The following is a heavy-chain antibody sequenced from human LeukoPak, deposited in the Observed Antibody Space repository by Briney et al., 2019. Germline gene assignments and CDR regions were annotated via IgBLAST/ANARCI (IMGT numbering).Heavy chain of an antibody. CDR3: ARGRGDHYVWGTHFDY. CDR1: GGSISTSSYY. D-gene: IGHD3-16*01. CDR2: IFYSGST. J-gene: IGHJ4*02. V-gene: IGHV4-39*07. Sequence: SETLSLTCTVSGGSISTSSYYWGWVRQPPGKGLEWIGNIFYSGSTYYSPSLKSRVTISVDTSKNQFSLKLSSVTAADTAVYYCARGRGDHYVWGTHFDYWGQGTLVTVSS.